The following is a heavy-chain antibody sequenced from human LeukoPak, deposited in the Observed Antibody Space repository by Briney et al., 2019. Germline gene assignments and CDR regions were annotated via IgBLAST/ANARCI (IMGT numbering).Heavy chain of an antibody. CDR1: GDALSTYY. CDR2: ISYGTT. CDR3: ARDQAHSYGRYFDP. D-gene: IGHD5-18*01. J-gene: IGHJ4*02. V-gene: IGHV4-59*01. Sequence: SETLSLTCSVSGDALSTYYWNWIRQIPGKGPEWIGYISYGTTDYNPSLNSRVTISVDTSKNEFSLRLTSVTAEDTAVYFCARDQAHSYGRYFDPWSQGTLVTVSS.